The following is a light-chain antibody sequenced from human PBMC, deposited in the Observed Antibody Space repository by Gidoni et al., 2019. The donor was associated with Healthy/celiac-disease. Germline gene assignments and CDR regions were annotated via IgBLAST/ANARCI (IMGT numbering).Light chain of an antibody. Sequence: QSALTQPASVSGSPGQSITISCTGTSSHVGGYNYVSWYQQHPGKAPKLMIYDVSNRPAEVSNRFSGSKSGNTASLTISGLQAEDEADYYCSSYTSSDTGIFGTGTRVTVL. CDR1: SSHVGGYNY. V-gene: IGLV2-14*03. CDR2: DVS. CDR3: SSYTSSDTGI. J-gene: IGLJ1*01.